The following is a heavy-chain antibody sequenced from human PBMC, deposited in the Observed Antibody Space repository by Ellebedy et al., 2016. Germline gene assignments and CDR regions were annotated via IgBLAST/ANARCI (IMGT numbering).Heavy chain of an antibody. D-gene: IGHD3-22*01. J-gene: IGHJ4*02. CDR3: ARDLDDRGSDY. Sequence: ASVKVSCKASGGTFSSYAISWVRQAPGQGLEWMGRIIPILGIANYAQKFQGRVTITADTSTSTAYMELRSLRSDDTAVYYCARDLDDRGSDYWGQGTLVTVSS. V-gene: IGHV1-69*04. CDR2: IIPILGIA. CDR1: GGTFSSYA.